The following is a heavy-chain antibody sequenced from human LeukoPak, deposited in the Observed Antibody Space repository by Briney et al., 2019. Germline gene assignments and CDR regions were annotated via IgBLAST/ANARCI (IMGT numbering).Heavy chain of an antibody. D-gene: IGHD3-22*01. J-gene: IGHJ4*02. V-gene: IGHV6-1*01. Sequence: ASQTLSLTCAISGDSVSSNSAAWNWIRQSPSRGLEWLGRTYYRSKWYNDYAVSVKSRITINPDTSKNQFSLQLNSVTPEDTAVYYCARDLWGYDSSGYPYFDYWGQGTLVTVSS. CDR3: ARDLWGYDSSGYPYFDY. CDR2: TYYRSKWYN. CDR1: GDSVSSNSAA.